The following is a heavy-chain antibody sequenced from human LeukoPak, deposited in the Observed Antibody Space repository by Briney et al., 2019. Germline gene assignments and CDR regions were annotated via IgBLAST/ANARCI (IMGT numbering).Heavy chain of an antibody. V-gene: IGHV1-18*01. Sequence: ASVKVSCKASGYTFTSYGISWVRQAPGQGLEWMGWISAYNGNTNYAQKLQSRVTMTTDTSTSTAYMELRSLRSDDTAVYYCARGDYYDSSGLGGGNWGQGTLVTVSS. CDR1: GYTFTSYG. J-gene: IGHJ4*02. D-gene: IGHD3-22*01. CDR3: ARGDYYDSSGLGGGN. CDR2: ISAYNGNT.